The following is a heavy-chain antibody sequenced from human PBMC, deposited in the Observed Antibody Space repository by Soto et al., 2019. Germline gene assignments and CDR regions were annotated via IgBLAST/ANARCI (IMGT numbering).Heavy chain of an antibody. V-gene: IGHV3-48*03. CDR3: AREKGCTNGVCHIGMDV. CDR2: ISSSGSTI. CDR1: GFTFSSYE. Sequence: PGGSLRLSCAASGFTFSSYEMNWVRQAPGKGLEWVSYISSSGSTIYYADSVKGRFTISRDNAKNSLYLQMNSLRAEDTAVYYCAREKGCTNGVCHIGMDVWGQGTTVTVSS. J-gene: IGHJ6*02. D-gene: IGHD2-8*01.